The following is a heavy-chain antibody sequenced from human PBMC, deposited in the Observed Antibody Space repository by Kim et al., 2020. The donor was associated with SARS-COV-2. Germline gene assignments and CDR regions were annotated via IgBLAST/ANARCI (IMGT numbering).Heavy chain of an antibody. D-gene: IGHD6-13*01. J-gene: IGHJ4*02. CDR1: GGSISSSSYY. CDR3: ASYNLYSSSWRLFDY. V-gene: IGHV4-39*07. CDR2: IYYSGST. Sequence: SETLSLTCTVSGGSISSSSYYWGWIRQPPGKGLEWIGSIYYSGSTYYNPSLKSRVTISVDTSKNQFSLKLSSVTAADTAVYYCASYNLYSSSWRLFDYWGQGTLVTVSS.